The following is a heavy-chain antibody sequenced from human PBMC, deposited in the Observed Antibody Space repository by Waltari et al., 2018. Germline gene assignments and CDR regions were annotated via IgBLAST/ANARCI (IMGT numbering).Heavy chain of an antibody. Sequence: QVQLQQWGAGLLKPSETLSLTCAGHGWSFNSYYGGRIRQPPGKGLGWIGEISHNGRTKENPSLKSRVAISVDTSKNHFSLKLNFLTAADTAVYYCARGEQLHLIRRNSFDTWGQGTLVTVSS. V-gene: IGHV4-34*01. CDR2: ISHNGRT. J-gene: IGHJ5*02. D-gene: IGHD1-1*01. CDR1: GWSFNSYY. CDR3: ARGEQLHLIRRNSFDT.